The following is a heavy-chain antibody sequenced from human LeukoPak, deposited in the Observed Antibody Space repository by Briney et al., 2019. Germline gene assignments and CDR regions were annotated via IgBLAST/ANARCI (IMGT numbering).Heavy chain of an antibody. V-gene: IGHV1-2*02. J-gene: IGHJ6*03. CDR2: INPNSGDT. D-gene: IGHD2-8*01. CDR1: GHSFTASY. Sequence: GASVKVSCKASGHSFTASYIHWVRQAPGQGLEWMGRINPNSGDTNYAQKFQGRVTMTRDTSINTAYMELSRLRSDDTADYYCARSAEHCTNDICYTSYYMDVWGKGTPVTVSS. CDR3: ARSAEHCTNDICYTSYYMDV.